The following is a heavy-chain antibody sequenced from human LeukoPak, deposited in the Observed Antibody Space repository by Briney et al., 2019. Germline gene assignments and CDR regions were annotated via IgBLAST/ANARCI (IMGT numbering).Heavy chain of an antibody. Sequence: PGGSLRLSCAASGFGVSSNHMNWVRQAPGKGLEWVSVIYISGTVYYADSVKGRFTISRDNSKNTLFLQMNSLRADDTAVYYCARAPERGGHSSSPDYWGQGTLVTVSS. J-gene: IGHJ4*02. D-gene: IGHD6-6*01. CDR1: GFGVSSNH. CDR2: IYISGTV. CDR3: ARAPERGGHSSSPDY. V-gene: IGHV3-53*01.